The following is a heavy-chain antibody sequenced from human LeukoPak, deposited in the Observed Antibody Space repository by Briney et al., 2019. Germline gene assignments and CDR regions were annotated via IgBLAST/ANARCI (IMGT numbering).Heavy chain of an antibody. Sequence: SETLSLTCTVSGGSISSYYWSWIRQPPGKGLEWIGYIYYSGSTNYNPSLKSRVTISVDTSKNQFSLKLTSVTAADTAVYYCARALGHYYDSSGRDAFDIWGQGTMVTVSS. J-gene: IGHJ3*02. D-gene: IGHD3-22*01. CDR1: GGSISSYY. V-gene: IGHV4-59*01. CDR3: ARALGHYYDSSGRDAFDI. CDR2: IYYSGST.